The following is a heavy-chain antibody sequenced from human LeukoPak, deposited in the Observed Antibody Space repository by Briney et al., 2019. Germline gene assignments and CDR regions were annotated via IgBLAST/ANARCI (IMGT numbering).Heavy chain of an antibody. Sequence: SGRSLRLSCAASGFTFITNAMSWVRQAPGKGLEWVSAISGSGGSTYYADSVKGRFTISRDNSKNTLYLQMNSLRAEDTAVYYCAKAGSSLVPYSFDYWGQGTLVTVSS. V-gene: IGHV3-23*01. CDR3: AKAGSSLVPYSFDY. D-gene: IGHD6-6*01. CDR2: ISGSGGST. J-gene: IGHJ4*02. CDR1: GFTFITNA.